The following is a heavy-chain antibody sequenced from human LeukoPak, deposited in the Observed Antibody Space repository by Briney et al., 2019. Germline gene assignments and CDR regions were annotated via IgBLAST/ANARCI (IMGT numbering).Heavy chain of an antibody. CDR1: GGSISSHY. CDR3: ARHGYYGGHFDS. J-gene: IGHJ4*02. CDR2: IYYSGST. D-gene: IGHD4-17*01. V-gene: IGHV4-59*11. Sequence: SSETLSLTCSVSGGSISSHYWSWIQQPPGKGLEWIGYIYYSGSTKYNPSLKSRVTISVDTSKNQFSLKLSSVTAADTAMYYCARHGYYGGHFDSWGQGSLVTVSS.